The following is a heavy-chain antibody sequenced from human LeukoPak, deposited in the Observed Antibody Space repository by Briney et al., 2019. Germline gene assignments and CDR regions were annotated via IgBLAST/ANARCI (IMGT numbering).Heavy chain of an antibody. V-gene: IGHV3-74*01. CDR3: ARGTSSGWPDYLDH. CDR1: GYIFSNFG. Sequence: GGSLRLSCAASGYIFSNFGISWVRQAPGKGLLWLSRINAEGNNTPYADSVKGRFTISRDNAKNTLYLQMNSLRAEDTAVYYCARGTSSGWPDYLDHWGHGTPVIVSS. J-gene: IGHJ4*01. CDR2: INAEGNNT. D-gene: IGHD6-19*01.